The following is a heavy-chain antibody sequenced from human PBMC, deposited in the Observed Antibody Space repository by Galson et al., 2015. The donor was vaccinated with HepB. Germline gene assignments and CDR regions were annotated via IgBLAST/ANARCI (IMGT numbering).Heavy chain of an antibody. CDR1: GYTFTSYG. D-gene: IGHD6-19*01. CDR3: ALPLRGWYYFDY. CDR2: ISAYNGNT. V-gene: IGHV1-18*01. J-gene: IGHJ4*02. Sequence: SVKVSCKASGYTFTSYGISWVRQAPGQGLEWMGWISAYNGNTNYAQKLQGRVTMTTDTSTSTAYMELRSLRSDDTAVYYCALPLRGWYYFDYWGQGALVTVSS.